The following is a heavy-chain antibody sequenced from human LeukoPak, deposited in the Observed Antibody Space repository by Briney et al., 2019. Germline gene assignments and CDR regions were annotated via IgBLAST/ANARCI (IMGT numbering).Heavy chain of an antibody. CDR2: INHSGNT. D-gene: IGHD3-10*01. CDR1: GGSLSGDY. CDR3: ARGFGNVRGVA. V-gene: IGHV4-34*01. J-gene: IGHJ5*02. Sequence: SETLSLTCAVYGGSLSGDYWSLIRQTPGKGLEWIGEINHSGNTNYNPSLEGRVTISVDTSKNQFSLKLTSVTAADTAVYYCARGFGNVRGVAWGQGTLVTVSS.